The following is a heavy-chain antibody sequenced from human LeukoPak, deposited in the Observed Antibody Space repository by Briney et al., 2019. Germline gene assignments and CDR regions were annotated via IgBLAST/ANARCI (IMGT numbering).Heavy chain of an antibody. CDR3: ARDKQQLVVLDY. D-gene: IGHD6-6*01. J-gene: IGHJ4*02. V-gene: IGHV1-46*01. CDR2: INPSGGST. CDR1: GYTFTSYY. Sequence: ASVKVSCKASGYTFTSYYMHWVRQAPGQGLEWVGIINPSGGSTSYAQKFQGRVTMTRDTSTSTAYMELSSLRSEDTAVYYCARDKQQLVVLDYWGQGTLVTVSS.